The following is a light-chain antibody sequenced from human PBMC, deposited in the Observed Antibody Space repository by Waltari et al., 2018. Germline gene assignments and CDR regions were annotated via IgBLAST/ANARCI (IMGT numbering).Light chain of an antibody. CDR2: AAS. CDR1: QGIRND. CDR3: LQDYNYPLT. V-gene: IGKV1-6*01. J-gene: IGKJ4*01. Sequence: AIQMTQSHSSLSASVGDSVTITCRASQGIRNDLGWYQQKPGKAPKLLIYAASSLQSGVPSRFSGSGSGTDFTLTISSLQPDDFATYYCLQDYNYPLTFGGGTKVEIK.